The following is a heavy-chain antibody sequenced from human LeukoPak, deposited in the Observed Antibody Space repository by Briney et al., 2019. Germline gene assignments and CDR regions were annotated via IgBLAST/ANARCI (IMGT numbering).Heavy chain of an antibody. V-gene: IGHV4-31*03. CDR1: GGSISSGGYY. D-gene: IGHD4-23*01. CDR2: IYYSGST. CDR3: ARVPSTVVTPVDY. Sequence: SETLSLTCTVSGGSISSGGYYWSWIRQHPGKGLEWIGYIYYSGSTYYNPSLKSRVTISVDTSKNQFSLKLSSVTAADTAVYYCARVPSTVVTPVDYWGQGTLVAVSS. J-gene: IGHJ4*02.